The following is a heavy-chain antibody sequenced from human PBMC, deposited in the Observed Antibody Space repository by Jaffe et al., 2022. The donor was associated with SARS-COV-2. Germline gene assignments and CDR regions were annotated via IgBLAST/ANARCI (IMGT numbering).Heavy chain of an antibody. V-gene: IGHV5-51*01. CDR3: ARGLSLVRGGNFDS. J-gene: IGHJ4*02. CDR1: GYSFTTSW. Sequence: EVQLVQSGAEVKKPGESLKISCQGSGYSFTTSWIGWLRQMPGKGLEYLGIIYPRDSDTKYSPSFQGQVTISADKSINTAYLQWSSLKASDTAIYYCARGLSLVRGGNFDSWGQGTLVTVS. D-gene: IGHD3-10*01. CDR2: IYPRDSDT.